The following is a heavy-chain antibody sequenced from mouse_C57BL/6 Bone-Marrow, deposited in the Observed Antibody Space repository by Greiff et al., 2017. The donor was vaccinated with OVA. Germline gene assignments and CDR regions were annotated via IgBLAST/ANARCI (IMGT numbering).Heavy chain of an antibody. V-gene: IGHV1-15*01. CDR3: NPIYYYGSSSYAMDY. D-gene: IGHD1-1*01. J-gene: IGHJ4*01. CDR1: GYTFTDYE. CDR2: IDPETGGT. Sequence: VKVVESGAELVRPGASVTLSCKASGYTFTDYEMHWVKQTPVHGLEWIGAIDPETGGTAYNQKFKGKAILTADKSSSTAYMELRSLTSEDSAVYYCNPIYYYGSSSYAMDYWGQGTSVTVSS.